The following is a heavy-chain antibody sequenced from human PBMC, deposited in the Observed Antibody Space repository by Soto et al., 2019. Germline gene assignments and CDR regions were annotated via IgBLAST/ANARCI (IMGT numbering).Heavy chain of an antibody. J-gene: IGHJ5*02. CDR2: IYYSGST. Sequence: SQTLSLTCTVSGGSISSYYWSWIRQPPGKGLEWIGYIYYSGSTNYNPSLKSRVTISVDTSKNQFSLKLSSVTAADTAVYYCARDRGITGTTYNWFDPWGQGTLVTVSS. V-gene: IGHV4-59*01. CDR1: GGSISSYY. CDR3: ARDRGITGTTYNWFDP. D-gene: IGHD1-7*01.